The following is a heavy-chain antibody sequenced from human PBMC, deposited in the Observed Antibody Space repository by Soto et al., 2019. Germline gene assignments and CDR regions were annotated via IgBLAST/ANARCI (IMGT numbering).Heavy chain of an antibody. CDR3: AEAGDDSGYHYESAFDY. V-gene: IGHV3-23*01. CDR1: GFTFSTYA. J-gene: IGHJ4*02. Sequence: EVQLLESGGGLVQPGGSLRLSCAASGFTFSTYAMAWVRQAPGKGLEWVSTVNVPGTGVYQPDYVKGRFTISRDNFKNTLDLQMNGLRAEDTALYYCAEAGDDSGYHYESAFDYWGQGTLVTVSS. CDR2: VNVPGTGV. D-gene: IGHD3-22*01.